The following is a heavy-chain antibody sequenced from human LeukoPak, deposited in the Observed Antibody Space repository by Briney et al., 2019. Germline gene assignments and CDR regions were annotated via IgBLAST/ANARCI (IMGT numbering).Heavy chain of an antibody. J-gene: IGHJ4*02. Sequence: GGSLRLSCEASGFTFSNHWMNWVRQAPGKGLEWVANIKPGGSEKYYVDSVKGRFTISRDNAKNSLYLQMSSLRAEDTAVYYCLASGGYWGQGTLVTVSS. V-gene: IGHV3-7*01. D-gene: IGHD6-25*01. CDR2: IKPGGSEK. CDR1: GFTFSNHW. CDR3: LASGGY.